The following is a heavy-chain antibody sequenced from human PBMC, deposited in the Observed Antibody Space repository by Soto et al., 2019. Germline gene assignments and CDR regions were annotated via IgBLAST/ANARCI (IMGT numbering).Heavy chain of an antibody. J-gene: IGHJ4*02. V-gene: IGHV4-30-4*01. CDR2: ISYSGNT. CDR3: ARAGYNSGWYYFDY. Sequence: QVQLQESGPGLVKPSQTLSLTCTVSGGSISSGDYYWSWIRQPPGKGLEWIGYISYSGNTYYNPSLKNRLTISVYTSKNQFSLKLSSGTAADTAVYYCARAGYNSGWYYFDYWGQGTLVTVSS. D-gene: IGHD6-19*01. CDR1: GGSISSGDYY.